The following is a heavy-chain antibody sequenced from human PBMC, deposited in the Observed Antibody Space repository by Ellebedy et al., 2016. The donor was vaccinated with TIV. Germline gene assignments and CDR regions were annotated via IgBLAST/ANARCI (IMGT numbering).Heavy chain of an antibody. J-gene: IGHJ4*02. CDR1: GTSISSYY. V-gene: IGHV4-4*09. Sequence: MPSETLSLTCTVSGTSISSYYWSWIRQSPEKGLEWIGDTSFSGSANYNPSVESRVTIAVDTSKNLFTLNLTSMTAAATAVYYCARTPGCSSTTCLYGWGEFDYWGQGTLVTVSS. CDR2: TSFSGSA. CDR3: ARTPGCSSTTCLYGWGEFDY. D-gene: IGHD2-2*01.